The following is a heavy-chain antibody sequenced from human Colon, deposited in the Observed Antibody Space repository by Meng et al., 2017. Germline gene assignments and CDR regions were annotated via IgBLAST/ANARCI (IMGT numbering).Heavy chain of an antibody. CDR1: GGYISTYY. J-gene: IGHJ4*02. CDR3: ARHQNGGTYPLDY. V-gene: IGHV4-59*08. D-gene: IGHD3-16*02. Sequence: GQLMDAGEGLVKASETLSFTCAVYGGYISTYYWSWIRQPPGKGLEWIGNNYYSGSTNYNPSLASRVTISVDSSKNQFSLKLSSVTAADTAVYYCARHQNGGTYPLDYWGQGTLVTVSS. CDR2: NYYSGST.